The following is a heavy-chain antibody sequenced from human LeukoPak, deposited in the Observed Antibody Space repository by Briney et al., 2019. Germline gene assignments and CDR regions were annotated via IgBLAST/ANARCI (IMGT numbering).Heavy chain of an antibody. CDR2: ISYDGSNK. CDR3: ARDIASGGNKYYYYYMDV. CDR1: GFTFSSYA. D-gene: IGHD2/OR15-2a*01. Sequence: GGSLRLSCAASGFTFSSYAMHWVRQAPGKGLEWVAVISYDGSNKYYADSVKGRFTISRDNSKNTLYLQMNSLRAEDTAVYYCARDIASGGNKYYYYYMDVWGKGTTVTVSS. V-gene: IGHV3-30-3*01. J-gene: IGHJ6*03.